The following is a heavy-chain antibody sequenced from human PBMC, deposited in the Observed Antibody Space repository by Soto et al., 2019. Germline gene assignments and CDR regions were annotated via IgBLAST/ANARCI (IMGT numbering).Heavy chain of an antibody. CDR2: ISSSSSYI. CDR1: GFTFSSYS. J-gene: IGHJ6*02. CDR3: ARANCTNGVCYNFYYYGMDV. D-gene: IGHD2-8*01. V-gene: IGHV3-21*01. Sequence: KTGGSLRLSCAASGFTFSSYSMNWVRQAPGKGLEWVSSISSSSSYIYYADSVKGRFTISRDNAKNSLYLQMNSLRAEDTAVHYCARANCTNGVCYNFYYYGMDVWGQGTTVTVSS.